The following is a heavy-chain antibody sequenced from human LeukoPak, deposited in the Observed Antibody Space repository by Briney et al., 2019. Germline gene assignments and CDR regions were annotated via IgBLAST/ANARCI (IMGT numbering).Heavy chain of an antibody. V-gene: IGHV3-9*01. CDR3: AKDPSSYSSRTDY. Sequence: SLRLSWAASGFTFDDYAMHWVRQAPGKGLEWVSGISWNSGSIGYADSVKGRFTISRDNAKNSLYLQMNSLRAEDTALYYCAKDPSSYSSRTDYWGQGTLVTVSS. CDR1: GFTFDDYA. J-gene: IGHJ4*02. CDR2: ISWNSGSI. D-gene: IGHD6-19*01.